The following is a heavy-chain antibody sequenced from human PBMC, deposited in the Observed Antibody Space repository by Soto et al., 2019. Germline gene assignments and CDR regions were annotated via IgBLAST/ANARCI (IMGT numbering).Heavy chain of an antibody. CDR1: GGSISGYY. J-gene: IGHJ5*02. Sequence: VQLQESGPGLVKPSETLSLTCTVSGGSISGYYWSWIRQSPEKGLEWIGHVYYSGSTKYNPSLKSRVTISVDTSKNQFSLNLRSVTAADTAVYYCARTVTTLYNWFDPWGQGILVTVSS. D-gene: IGHD4-4*01. CDR2: VYYSGST. V-gene: IGHV4-59*08. CDR3: ARTVTTLYNWFDP.